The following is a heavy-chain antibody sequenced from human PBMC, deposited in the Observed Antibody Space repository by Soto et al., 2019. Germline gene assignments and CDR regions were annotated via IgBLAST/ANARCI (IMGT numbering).Heavy chain of an antibody. CDR3: ARTQLDFWSGYYLAFFDY. D-gene: IGHD3-3*01. CDR1: GYTFTGYY. CDR2: INPNSGGT. J-gene: IGHJ4*02. Sequence: ASVKVSCKASGYTFTGYYMHWVRQAPGQGLEWMGWINPNSGGTNYAQKFQGWVTMTRDTSISTAYMELSRLRSDDTAVYYYARTQLDFWSGYYLAFFDYWGQGTLVTVSS. V-gene: IGHV1-2*04.